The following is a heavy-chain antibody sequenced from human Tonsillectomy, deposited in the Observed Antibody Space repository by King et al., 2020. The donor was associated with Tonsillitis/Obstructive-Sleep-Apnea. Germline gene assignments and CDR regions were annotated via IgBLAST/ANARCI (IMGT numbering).Heavy chain of an antibody. CDR1: GYTFTSYY. CDR3: AIGGRATTDY. Sequence: VQLVESGAEVKKPGASVKVSCKASGYTFTSYYMHWVRQAPGQGLEWMGIINPSGGSTTYAQKFQGRVTMTRDTSTSTVYMELSSLRSADTAGYYCAIGGRATTDYWGQGTLVTVSS. V-gene: IGHV1-46*03. J-gene: IGHJ4*02. D-gene: IGHD2-15*01. CDR2: INPSGGST.